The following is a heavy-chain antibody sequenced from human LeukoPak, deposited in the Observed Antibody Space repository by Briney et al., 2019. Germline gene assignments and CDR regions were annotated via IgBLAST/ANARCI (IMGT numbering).Heavy chain of an antibody. J-gene: IGHJ5*02. CDR3: ARDKNGRIAAELRNWFDP. Sequence: PGGSLRLSCAASGFTFSSYAMSWVRQAPGKGLEWVSAISGSGGSTYYADSVKGRFTISRDNSKNTLYLQMNSLRAEDTAVYYCARDKNGRIAAELRNWFDPWGQGTLVTVSS. D-gene: IGHD6-13*01. CDR1: GFTFSSYA. V-gene: IGHV3-23*01. CDR2: ISGSGGST.